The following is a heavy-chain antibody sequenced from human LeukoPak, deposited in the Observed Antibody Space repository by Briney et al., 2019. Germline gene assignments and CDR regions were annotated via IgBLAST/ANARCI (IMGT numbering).Heavy chain of an antibody. J-gene: IGHJ4*02. CDR3: ARDGLYSNRIAAAENFDY. D-gene: IGHD6-13*01. CDR2: ISAYNGNT. CDR1: GYTFTSYG. Sequence: ASVKVSCKASGYTFTSYGISWVRQAPGQGLEWMGWISAYNGNTNYAQKLQGRVTMTTDTSTSTAYMELRSLRSDDTAVYYCARDGLYSNRIAAAENFDYWGQGTLVTVSS. V-gene: IGHV1-18*01.